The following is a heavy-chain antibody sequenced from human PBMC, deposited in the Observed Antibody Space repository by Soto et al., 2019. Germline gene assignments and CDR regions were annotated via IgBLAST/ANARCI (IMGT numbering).Heavy chain of an antibody. D-gene: IGHD6-19*01. CDR3: AHGSGWLFDY. Sequence: SGPTLVNPTQTLTLTCTFSGFSLSTSAVGVGCIRQPPGKALEWLALIYWDDDKRYSPSLKTSLTITKDTSKNHVVLTMTDVDPVDTATYYCAHGSGWLFDYWGQGIQVTVSS. J-gene: IGHJ4*02. CDR1: GFSLSTSAVG. V-gene: IGHV2-5*02. CDR2: IYWDDDK.